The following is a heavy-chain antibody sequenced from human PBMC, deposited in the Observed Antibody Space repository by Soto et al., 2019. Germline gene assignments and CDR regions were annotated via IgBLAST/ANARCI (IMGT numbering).Heavy chain of an antibody. D-gene: IGHD3-10*01. V-gene: IGHV4-59*08. J-gene: IGHJ6*02. Sequence: QVQLQESGPGLVKPSETLSLTCTVSGGSIDGYNCAWIRQPPGKALEWVGYVYYNGGSSYNPSLKCRVTLSMDTSKSQFSLQLRSVTAADTAVYYCARQGIGNLHGLVDVWGRGTTVTVSS. CDR3: ARQGIGNLHGLVDV. CDR2: VYYNGGS. CDR1: GGSIDGYN.